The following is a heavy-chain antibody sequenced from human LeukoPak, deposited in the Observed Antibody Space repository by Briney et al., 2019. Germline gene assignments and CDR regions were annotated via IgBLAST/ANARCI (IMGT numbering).Heavy chain of an antibody. CDR1: GGTFSSYA. D-gene: IGHD2-2*01. CDR2: IIPIFGTA. Sequence: SVKVSCKASGGTFSSYAISWVRQAPGQGLEWMGGIIPIFGTANYAQKFQGRVTITADESTSTADMELSSLRSEDTAVYYCARMYCSSTSCSRSRVVPPYFDYWGQGTLVTVSS. J-gene: IGHJ4*02. CDR3: ARMYCSSTSCSRSRVVPPYFDY. V-gene: IGHV1-69*13.